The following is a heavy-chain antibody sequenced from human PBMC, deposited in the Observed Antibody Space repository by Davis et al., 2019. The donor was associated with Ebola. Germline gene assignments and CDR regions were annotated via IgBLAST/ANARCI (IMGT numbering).Heavy chain of an antibody. CDR1: GGSISSSSYY. D-gene: IGHD3-9*01. CDR2: IYYSGST. CDR3: ARHWSYYDILTGYPPPFDY. Sequence: PSETLSLTCTVSGGSISSSSYYWGWIRQPPGKGLEWIGSIYYSGSTYYNPSLKSRVTISVDTSKNQFSLKLSSVTAADTAVYYCARHWSYYDILTGYPPPFDYWGQGTLVTVSS. J-gene: IGHJ4*02. V-gene: IGHV4-39*01.